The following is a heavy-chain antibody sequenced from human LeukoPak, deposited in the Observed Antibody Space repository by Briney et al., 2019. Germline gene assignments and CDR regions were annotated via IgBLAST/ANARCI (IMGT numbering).Heavy chain of an antibody. V-gene: IGHV3-48*03. CDR2: ISSSGSTI. CDR1: GFTFSSYE. CDR3: ARDGRAVYDYVWGSFGFDY. Sequence: TGGSLRLSCAAPGFTFSSYEMNWVRQAPGKGLEWVSYISSSGSTIYYADSVKGRFTISRDNAKNSLYLQMNSLRAEDTAVYYCARDGRAVYDYVWGSFGFDYWGQGTLVTVSS. J-gene: IGHJ4*02. D-gene: IGHD3-16*01.